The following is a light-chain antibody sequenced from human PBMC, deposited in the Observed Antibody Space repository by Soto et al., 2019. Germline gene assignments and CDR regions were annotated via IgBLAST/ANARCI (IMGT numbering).Light chain of an antibody. CDR3: QQYNNWPPT. J-gene: IGKJ2*01. V-gene: IGKV3-15*01. Sequence: EIVMTQSPATLSVSPGERATLSFRASQSVSSNLAWYQQKPGQDPRLLIYGESTRATGIPARYSGSGSGKEFTLTISSLQSEDFAVYYWQQYNNWPPTFGQGTKLEIK. CDR1: QSVSSN. CDR2: GES.